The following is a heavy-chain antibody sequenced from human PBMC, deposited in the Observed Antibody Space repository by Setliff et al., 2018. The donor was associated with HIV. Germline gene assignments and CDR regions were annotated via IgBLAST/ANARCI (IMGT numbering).Heavy chain of an antibody. CDR3: ARGTPDHEVWYFDL. V-gene: IGHV4-31*03. J-gene: IGHJ2*01. CDR2: IYHSGST. CDR1: SSSIRSGGYY. Sequence: SETLSLTCTVSSSSIRSGGYYWNWIRQHPGKGLEWIGYIYHSGSTYYNPSLKSRVTISVDTSKNQFSLKLSSVTAADTAIYYCARGTPDHEVWYFDLWGRGTLGTVSS.